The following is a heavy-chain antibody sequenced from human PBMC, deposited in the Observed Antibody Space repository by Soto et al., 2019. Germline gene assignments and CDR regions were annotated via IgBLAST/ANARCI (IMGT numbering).Heavy chain of an antibody. CDR3: ATVFDH. J-gene: IGHJ4*02. V-gene: IGHV3-74*01. CDR2: VNGGGSGT. Sequence: VPLLESGGGSVQPGGSLRLSCVASGFTFSGYWMHWVRQVPGKGLVWVARVNGGGSGTSYADSVKGRFTISRDNAKNTLSLQIDSLRVEDTAVYYCATVFDHWGQGIPVTVSS. CDR1: GFTFSGYW.